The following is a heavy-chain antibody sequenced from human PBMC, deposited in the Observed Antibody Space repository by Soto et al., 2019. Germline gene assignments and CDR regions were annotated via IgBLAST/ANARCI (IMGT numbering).Heavy chain of an antibody. Sequence: GDSLKISCKGFGYSFTNYWIGWVRQMPGKGLEWMGIIHSGYSDIRYSQSFEGLVTISADTSISTAYLQWSSLKASDTAMYYCARHTNGDNPLDYWGKGTPVTVSS. CDR1: GYSFTNYW. D-gene: IGHD1-1*01. J-gene: IGHJ4*02. V-gene: IGHV5-51*01. CDR3: ARHTNGDNPLDY. CDR2: IHSGYSDI.